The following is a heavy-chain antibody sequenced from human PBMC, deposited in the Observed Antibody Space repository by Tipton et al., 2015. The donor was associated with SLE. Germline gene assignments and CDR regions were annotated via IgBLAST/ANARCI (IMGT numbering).Heavy chain of an antibody. D-gene: IGHD3-22*01. CDR2: SRDSGDS. J-gene: IGHJ5*02. V-gene: IGHV4-59*01. CDR1: GGSISGSY. CDR3: ARAPYYYDSSGYYRFDP. Sequence: TLSLTCTVSGGSISGSYWSWIRQPPGKPLEWIAYSRDSGDSDYNPSLKSRVTISVDTSKNQFSLKLSSVTAADTAVYYCARAPYYYDSSGYYRFDPWGQGTLVTVSS.